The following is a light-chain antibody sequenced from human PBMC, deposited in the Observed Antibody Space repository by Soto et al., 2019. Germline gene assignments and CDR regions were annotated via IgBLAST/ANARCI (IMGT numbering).Light chain of an antibody. Sequence: DIVMTQSPDSLAVSLGERATINCKSSQSVLYRSNNKNYLAWYQQKPGQPPKLLIYWASTRESGVPDRFSGSGSGIDFTLTISSLQAEDVAVYYCQQYYDTPWTFGQGTKVEIK. CDR3: QQYYDTPWT. J-gene: IGKJ1*01. CDR2: WAS. CDR1: QSVLYRSNNKNY. V-gene: IGKV4-1*01.